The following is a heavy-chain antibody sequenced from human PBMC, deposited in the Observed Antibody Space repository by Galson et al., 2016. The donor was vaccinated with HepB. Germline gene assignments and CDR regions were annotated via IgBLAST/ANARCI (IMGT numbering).Heavy chain of an antibody. CDR2: IYYTGSA. CDR1: GGSITSGGYY. V-gene: IGHV4-31*03. J-gene: IGHJ6*02. D-gene: IGHD3-10*01. CDR3: ARWVSVYYGMDV. Sequence: TLSLTCTIFGGSITSGGYYWSWIRQRPGKGLEWVGYIYYTGSAYYNPSLTSRVSLSIDTSKTRFSVKLTSVTAADTAVYYCARWVSVYYGMDVWGPGTTVTVSS.